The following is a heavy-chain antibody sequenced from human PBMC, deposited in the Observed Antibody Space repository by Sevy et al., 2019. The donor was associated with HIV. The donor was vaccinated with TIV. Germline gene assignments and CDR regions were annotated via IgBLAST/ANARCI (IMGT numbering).Heavy chain of an antibody. CDR1: GFSFKNVW. J-gene: IGHJ3*02. D-gene: IGHD1-26*01. Sequence: GGSLRLSGAGSGFSFKNVWMTWVRQTPGKGREWVGHARRKSDGGTIDNGSPVNGSFTISRDDSKDMLYLQMSILKTAETGVYYCATVLGAGAAGAFETWGQGTMATVS. CDR2: ARRKSDGGTI. CDR3: ATVLGAGAAGAFET. V-gene: IGHV3-15*01.